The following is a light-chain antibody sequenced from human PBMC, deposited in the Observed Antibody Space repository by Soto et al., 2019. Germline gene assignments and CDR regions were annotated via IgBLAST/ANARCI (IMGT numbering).Light chain of an antibody. J-gene: IGLJ2*01. V-gene: IGLV2-8*01. CDR3: SSFAGNNNLV. Sequence: QSALTQPPSASGSPGQSVTISCTGTSSDVGGYNYVSWYQQHPGKAPKLMISEVSKRTSGVPDRFPVSKSGNSASLTVSGLQAEDEADYYCSSFAGNNNLVFGGGTKLTVL. CDR2: EVS. CDR1: SSDVGGYNY.